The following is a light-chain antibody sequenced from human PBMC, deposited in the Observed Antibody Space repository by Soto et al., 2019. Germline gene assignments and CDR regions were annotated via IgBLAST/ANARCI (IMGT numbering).Light chain of an antibody. CDR2: SNN. CDR3: ASWDDSLNGVL. J-gene: IGLJ2*01. CDR1: SSNIGGNT. Sequence: QSVLTQPPSASGTPGQRVTISCSGSSSNIGGNTVNWYQQLPGTAPKLLIYSNNQRPSGVPDRFSGSKSGTSASLAISGLQSEDEADYYCASWDDSLNGVLFAGGTKLTFL. V-gene: IGLV1-44*01.